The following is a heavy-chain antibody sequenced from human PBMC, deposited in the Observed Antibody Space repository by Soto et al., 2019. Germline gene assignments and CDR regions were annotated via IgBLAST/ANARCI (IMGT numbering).Heavy chain of an antibody. Sequence: EGQLVESGGGLVQPGGSLKLSCAASGFTFGGSAMHGVRQASGKGLEWVGHIRSKTNSYATAYAESVKGRFTISRDDSMNTAYLQMDSLRAEDTAAYYCARDTSNGLDAFDIWGQGKMGTVSS. V-gene: IGHV3-73*02. CDR3: ARDTSNGLDAFDI. D-gene: IGHD2-8*01. J-gene: IGHJ3*02. CDR2: IRSKTNSYAT. CDR1: GFTFGGSA.